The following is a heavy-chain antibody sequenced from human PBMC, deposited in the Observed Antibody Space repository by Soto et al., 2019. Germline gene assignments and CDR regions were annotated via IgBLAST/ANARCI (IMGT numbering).Heavy chain of an antibody. V-gene: IGHV1-8*01. CDR3: ARGRGWRDF. Sequence: ASVKVSCKASGYTFTRYDISWVRQAPGQGLEWMGWVNPNSGYTDYAQKFQGRVTMTRNTSISTVYMELSSLKSDDTAVYFCARGRGWRDFWGQGTLVPVSS. J-gene: IGHJ4*02. CDR1: GYTFTRYD. D-gene: IGHD6-19*01. CDR2: VNPNSGYT.